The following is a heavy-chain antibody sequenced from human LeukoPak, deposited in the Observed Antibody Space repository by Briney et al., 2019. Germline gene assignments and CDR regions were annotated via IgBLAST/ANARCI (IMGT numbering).Heavy chain of an antibody. CDR3: ASGSYYFDC. CDR1: GGSISSYY. D-gene: IGHD1-26*01. J-gene: IGHJ4*02. CDR2: FSYSGST. V-gene: IGHV4-59*01. Sequence: SETLSLTCTVSGGSISSYYWSWIRQPPGKGLEWIGYFSYSGSTKYNPSLKSRVTISVDTSKNQVSLKLSSVTAADTAVYYCASGSYYFDCWGQGTLVTVSS.